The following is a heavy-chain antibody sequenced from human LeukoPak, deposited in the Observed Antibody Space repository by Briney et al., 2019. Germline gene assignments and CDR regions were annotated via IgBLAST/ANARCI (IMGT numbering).Heavy chain of an antibody. J-gene: IGHJ2*01. V-gene: IGHV4-34*12. Sequence: PSETLSLTCAVDGGSFGAFYWAWIRQSPGKGPEWIGEIMYRGNTNHNPSLRSRVSMSVDTSKNELSLRLTSVTAADTGIYYCARSGETDLGYFDIWGRGSLVTASS. CDR2: IMYRGNT. CDR1: GGSFGAFY. CDR3: ARSGETDLGYFDI. D-gene: IGHD3-10*01.